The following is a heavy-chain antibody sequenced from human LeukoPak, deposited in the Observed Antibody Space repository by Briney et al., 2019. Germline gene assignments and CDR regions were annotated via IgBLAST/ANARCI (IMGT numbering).Heavy chain of an antibody. CDR1: GYTFTSYG. V-gene: IGHV1-18*04. CDR3: ARDWSGYCSGGSCPYYFDF. D-gene: IGHD2-15*01. CDR2: ISIYNGNR. J-gene: IGHJ4*02. Sequence: GASVKVSCKASGYTFTSYGISWVRQAPGQGLEWMGWISIYNGNRNYPQKFQGRVTLTTDTSTSTAYMELRSLTSDDTAVYYCARDWSGYCSGGSCPYYFDFWGQGTLVTVSS.